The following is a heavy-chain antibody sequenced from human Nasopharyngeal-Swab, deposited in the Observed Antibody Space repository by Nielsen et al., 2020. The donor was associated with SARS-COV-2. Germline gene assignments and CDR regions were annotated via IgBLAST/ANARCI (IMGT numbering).Heavy chain of an antibody. CDR2: ISYSGST. Sequence: SETLSLTCTVSGVSISSYYWSWIRQPPGKGLEWIGYISYSGSTNYNPSLKSRVTISVDTSKNRFPLRLNSVTAADTAVYYCARPATTAQSDAFDIWGQGTMVTVS. V-gene: IGHV4-59*08. CDR1: GVSISSYY. CDR3: ARPATTAQSDAFDI. D-gene: IGHD1-1*01. J-gene: IGHJ3*02.